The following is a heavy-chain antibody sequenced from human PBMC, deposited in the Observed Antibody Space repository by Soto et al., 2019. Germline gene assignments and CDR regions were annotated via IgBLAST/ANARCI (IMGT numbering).Heavy chain of an antibody. D-gene: IGHD2-2*01. J-gene: IGHJ6*03. Sequence: GGSLRLSCAASGFTFSNAWMSWVRQAPGKGLEWVGRIKSKTDGGTTDYAAPVKGRFTISRDDSKNTLYLQMNSLKTEDTAVYYCTTRYCSSTSCHVGLYYYHYYHLAFWGKGTTVTVSS. CDR1: GFTFSNAW. CDR3: TTRYCSSTSCHVGLYYYHYYHLAF. CDR2: IKSKTDGGTT. V-gene: IGHV3-15*01.